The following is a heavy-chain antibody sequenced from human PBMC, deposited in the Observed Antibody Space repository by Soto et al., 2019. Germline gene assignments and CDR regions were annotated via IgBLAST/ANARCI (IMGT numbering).Heavy chain of an antibody. CDR1: GFDFSGYA. D-gene: IGHD5-12*01. V-gene: IGHV3-23*01. Sequence: SLRLSCAASGFDFSGYAMSWVRQAPGKGLQWVSVITGGGTSIYYAASVKGRFSIARDTSSNTLVLHMSSLRAEDTALYYCAKHQYSFAHYIDHWGQGTQVTVSS. CDR2: ITGGGTSI. J-gene: IGHJ4*02. CDR3: AKHQYSFAHYIDH.